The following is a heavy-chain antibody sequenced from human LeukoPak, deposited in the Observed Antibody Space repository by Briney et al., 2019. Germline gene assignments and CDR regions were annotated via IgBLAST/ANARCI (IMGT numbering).Heavy chain of an antibody. J-gene: IGHJ5*02. V-gene: IGHV4-30-2*01. D-gene: IGHD3-10*01. CDR2: IYHSVST. Sequence: SQTLSLTCAVSGGSISSGGYSWSWIRQPPGKGLEWIGYIYHSVSTSYNPSLKSRVTISVARSKNQFYLKLSSVTAADTAVYYCARGSITMVRGILPWFDPWGQGTLVTVSS. CDR1: GGSISSGGYS. CDR3: ARGSITMVRGILPWFDP.